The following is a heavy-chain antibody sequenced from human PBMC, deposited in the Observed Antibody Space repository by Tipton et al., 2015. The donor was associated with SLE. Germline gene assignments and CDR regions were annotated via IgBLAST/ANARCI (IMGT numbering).Heavy chain of an antibody. D-gene: IGHD2/OR15-2a*01. CDR3: ARLQAVLRGYYMDV. Sequence: QLVQSGAEVKKPGESLKISCKGSGYTFASYWIGWVRQMPGKGLEWMGVIYPGDSDTKYSPSFQGQVTISADKSISTTYLQWSSLEASDTAIYYCARLQAVLRGYYMDVWGKGTTVIDSS. CDR1: GYTFASYW. J-gene: IGHJ6*03. V-gene: IGHV5-51*03. CDR2: IYPGDSDT.